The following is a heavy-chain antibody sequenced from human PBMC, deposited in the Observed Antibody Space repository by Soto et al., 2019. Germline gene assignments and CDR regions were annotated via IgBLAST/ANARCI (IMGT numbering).Heavy chain of an antibody. V-gene: IGHV1-2*04. D-gene: IGHD2-8*01. J-gene: IGHJ6*02. Sequence: ASVKVSCKASGYSFTDYHIHWVRQAPAQGLEWLGRINPKSGGTSTAQKFQGWVTMTTDTSISTASMELTRLTSDDTAIYYCARGDSTDCSNGVCSFFYNHDMDVWGQGTTVTVSS. CDR1: GYSFTDYH. CDR2: INPKSGGT. CDR3: ARGDSTDCSNGVCSFFYNHDMDV.